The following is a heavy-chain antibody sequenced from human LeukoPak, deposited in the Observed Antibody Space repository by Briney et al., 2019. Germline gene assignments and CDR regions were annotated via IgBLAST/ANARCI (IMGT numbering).Heavy chain of an antibody. CDR2: IYYSGST. J-gene: IGHJ6*04. D-gene: IGHD2-15*01. CDR1: GGSISSYY. Sequence: SETLSLTCTVSGGSISSYYWSWIRQPPGKGLEWIGYIYYSGSTYYNPSLKSRVTISVDTSKNQFSLKLSSVTAADTAVYYCARAPRAYCSGGSCYMDVWGKGTTVTVSS. V-gene: IGHV4-59*12. CDR3: ARAPRAYCSGGSCYMDV.